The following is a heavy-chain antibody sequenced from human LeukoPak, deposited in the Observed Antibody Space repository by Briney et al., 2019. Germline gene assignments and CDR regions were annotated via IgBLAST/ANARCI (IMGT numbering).Heavy chain of an antibody. CDR3: ARLRSYYYDSSGYYPYYFDY. D-gene: IGHD3-22*01. CDR2: IYTSGST. CDR1: GGSISTGSYY. J-gene: IGHJ4*02. Sequence: SETLSLTCTDSGGSISTGSYYWSWIRQPAGKGLEWIGRIYTSGSTNYNPSLKSRVTISVDTSKNQFSLKLSSVTAADTAVYYCARLRSYYYDSSGYYPYYFDYWGQGTLVTVSS. V-gene: IGHV4-61*02.